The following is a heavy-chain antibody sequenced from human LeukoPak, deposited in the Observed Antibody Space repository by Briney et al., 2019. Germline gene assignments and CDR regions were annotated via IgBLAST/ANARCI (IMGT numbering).Heavy chain of an antibody. V-gene: IGHV4-38-2*01. CDR1: GYSISSGYY. CDR3: ASSYYYGSGSYYIAFDY. CDR2: IFYSGST. J-gene: IGHJ4*02. Sequence: SETLSLTCAVSGYSISSGYYWGWIRQPPGKGLEWIGSIFYSGSTNYNPSLKSRVTISVDTSKNQFSLKLSSVTAADTAVYYCASSYYYGSGSYYIAFDYWGQGTLVTVSS. D-gene: IGHD3-10*01.